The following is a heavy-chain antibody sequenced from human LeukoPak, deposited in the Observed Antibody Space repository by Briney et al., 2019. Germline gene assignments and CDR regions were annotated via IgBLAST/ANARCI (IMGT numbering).Heavy chain of an antibody. CDR2: INHSGST. D-gene: IGHD6-6*01. CDR1: GGSISSGSYS. Sequence: PSETLSLTCAVSGGSISSGSYSWSWIRQPPGKGLEWIGEINHSGSTNYNPSLKSRVTISVDTSKNQFSLKLSSVTAADTAVYYCASPVRGQLVYNYWGQGTLVTVSS. V-gene: IGHV4-30-2*01. CDR3: ASPVRGQLVYNY. J-gene: IGHJ4*02.